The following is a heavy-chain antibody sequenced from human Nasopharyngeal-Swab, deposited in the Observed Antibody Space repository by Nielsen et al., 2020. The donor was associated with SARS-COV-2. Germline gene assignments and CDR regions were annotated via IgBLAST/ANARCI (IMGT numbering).Heavy chain of an antibody. CDR2: ISGDSDTT. CDR3: AKDRDSGDDSEEYYHYYDMDV. Sequence: GGSLRLSCAASGFTFSNFAMSWVRQAPGKGLEWVSVISGDSDTTYYADSVRGRFTISRDNSKNTLNLQMNNLRAEDTAIYYCAKDRDSGDDSEEYYHYYDMDVWGQGAPVTVSS. D-gene: IGHD5-12*01. V-gene: IGHV3-23*01. J-gene: IGHJ6*02. CDR1: GFTFSNFA.